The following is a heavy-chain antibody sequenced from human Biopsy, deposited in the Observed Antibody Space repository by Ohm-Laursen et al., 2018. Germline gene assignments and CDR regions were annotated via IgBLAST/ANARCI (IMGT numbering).Heavy chain of an antibody. CDR2: IYDRGSTA. Sequence: GTLSLTCTVSGDSVSSGSFYWTWIRQPPGQGLEYIGYIYDRGSTANYSPSLESRVTMSVDMPKNQFSLKLSPVTAADTAIYYCARGMRSSGWPYFDSWGQGTLVTVSS. J-gene: IGHJ4*02. CDR1: GDSVSSGSFY. CDR3: ARGMRSSGWPYFDS. V-gene: IGHV4-61*01. D-gene: IGHD6-19*01.